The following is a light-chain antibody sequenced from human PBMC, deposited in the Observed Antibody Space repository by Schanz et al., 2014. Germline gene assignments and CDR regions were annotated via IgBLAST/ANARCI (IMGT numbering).Light chain of an antibody. CDR3: SSFTGQKL. CDR2: EVS. CDR1: SSDVGGYNY. V-gene: IGLV2-8*01. Sequence: QSALTQPASVSGSPGQSVTISCTGTSSDVGGYNYVSWYQQHPGKAPKLMIYEVSKRPSGVPDRFSGSKSGNTASLTVSGHQAEDEADYYRSSFTGQKLFRRGTTLPVL. J-gene: IGLJ2*01.